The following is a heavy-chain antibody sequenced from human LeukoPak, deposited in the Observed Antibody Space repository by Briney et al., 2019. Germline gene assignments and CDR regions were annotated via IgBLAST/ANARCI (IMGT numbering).Heavy chain of an antibody. CDR3: GTIRGEATVYISTWYPDS. V-gene: IGHV4-39*01. J-gene: IGHJ5*01. CDR1: LASPRIMTYG. Sequence: SETLSPTCTVSLASPRIMTYGWGWIRQPPGKGLEWIGSLYYSGSTYYNLSLKSRVTISVDTSKNQFSLKVSSVTASDTAVYYFGTIRGEATVYISTWYPDSWGQGTLVTVSS. CDR2: LYYSGST. D-gene: IGHD6-13*01.